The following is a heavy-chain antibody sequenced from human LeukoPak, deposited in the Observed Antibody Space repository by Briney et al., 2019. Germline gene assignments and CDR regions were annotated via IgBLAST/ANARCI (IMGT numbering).Heavy chain of an antibody. D-gene: IGHD2-2*01. CDR3: ARDGEYCSSTSCYEADPYYYYSMDV. V-gene: IGHV3-21*01. J-gene: IGHJ6*02. CDR1: GFTLSSYS. CDR2: ISSSSSYI. Sequence: GGSLRLSCAASGFTLSSYSMNWVRQALGKGLEWVSSISSSSSYICYADSVKGRFTISRDNAKNSLYLQMNSLRAEDTAVYYCARDGEYCSSTSCYEADPYYYYSMDVWGQGTTVTVSS.